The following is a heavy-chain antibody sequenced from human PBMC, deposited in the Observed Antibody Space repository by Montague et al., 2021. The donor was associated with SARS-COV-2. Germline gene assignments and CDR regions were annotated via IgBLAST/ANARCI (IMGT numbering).Heavy chain of an antibody. CDR2: VYYSGST. V-gene: IGHV4-59*11. CDR1: GGSIGSHY. Sequence: SETLSLTCTVSGGSIGSHYWSWIRQPPGKGLEWIGYVYYSGSTNYNPSLKNRLTISADTSKNQFSLKLTSVAATDTAVYYCARLRDGVVPSPILGIGPYFTYYYMDVWGKGTTVTVS. J-gene: IGHJ6*03. D-gene: IGHD2-15*01. CDR3: ARLRDGVVPSPILGIGPYFTYYYMDV.